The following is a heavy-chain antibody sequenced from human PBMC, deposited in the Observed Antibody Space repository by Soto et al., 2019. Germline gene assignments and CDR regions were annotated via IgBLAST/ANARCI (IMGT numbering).Heavy chain of an antibody. CDR3: ARVGATATYGDYVEGETNWFDP. J-gene: IGHJ5*02. CDR1: GGSISSGDYY. Sequence: PSETLSLTCTVSGGSISSGDYYWSWIRQPPGKGLEWIGYIYYSGSTYYNPSLKSRVTISVDTSKNQFSLKLSSVTAADTAVYYCARVGATATYGDYVEGETNWFDPWGQETLVTVSS. V-gene: IGHV4-30-4*01. CDR2: IYYSGST. D-gene: IGHD4-17*01.